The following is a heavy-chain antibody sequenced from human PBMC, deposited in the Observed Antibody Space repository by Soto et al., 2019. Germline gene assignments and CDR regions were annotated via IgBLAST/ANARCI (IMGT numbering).Heavy chain of an antibody. J-gene: IGHJ4*02. CDR1: GFTFSSYA. D-gene: IGHD3-22*01. CDR2: ISGSGGST. V-gene: IGHV3-23*01. CDR3: AKSPGMYYYDSSGYYHYDY. Sequence: PGGSLRLSCAASGFTFSSYAMSWVRQAPGKGLEWVSAISGSGGSTYYADSVKGRFTISRDNSKNTLYLQMNSLRAEDTAVYYCAKSPGMYYYDSSGYYHYDYWGQGTLVTVS.